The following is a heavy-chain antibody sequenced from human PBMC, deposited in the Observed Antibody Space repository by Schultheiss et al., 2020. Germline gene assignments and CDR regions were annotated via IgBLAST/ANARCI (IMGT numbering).Heavy chain of an antibody. D-gene: IGHD2-2*01. J-gene: IGHJ6*03. V-gene: IGHV3-11*06. CDR3: ARDGIVVVPAAMIYYYYMDV. CDR1: GFTFSDYY. Sequence: GESLKISCAASGFTFSDYYMTWIRQAPGKGLEWVSYINSNSGYTNYGDSVKGRFTISRDNAKKSLFLQMNSLRAEDTAVYYCARDGIVVVPAAMIYYYYMDVWGKGTTVTVSS. CDR2: INSNSGYT.